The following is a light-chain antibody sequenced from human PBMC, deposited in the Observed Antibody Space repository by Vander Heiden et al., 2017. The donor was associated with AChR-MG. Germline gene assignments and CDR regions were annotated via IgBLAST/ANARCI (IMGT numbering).Light chain of an antibody. J-gene: IGLJ2*01. V-gene: IGLV3-19*01. CDR2: GKN. CDR1: SLRSYY. CDR3: NSRDSSAVV. Sequence: SSELTQDPAVSMALGQTVRITCQGDSLRSYYASWYQQKPGQAPVLVIYGKNNRPSGIPDRFSGSSSGTTASLTITGAQAEDESDYYCNSRDSSAVVCGGGTQL.